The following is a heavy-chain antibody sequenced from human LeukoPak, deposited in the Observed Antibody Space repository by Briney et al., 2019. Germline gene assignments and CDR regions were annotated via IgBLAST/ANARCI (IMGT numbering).Heavy chain of an antibody. J-gene: IGHJ4*02. V-gene: IGHV4-4*07. D-gene: IGHD1-26*01. CDR3: AREGSYRPLDY. CDR1: GGSISSYY. Sequence: SETLSLTCTVSGGSISSYYWSWIRQPAGKGLEWIGRIYTSGSTNYHPSLMRRVTMSVDTSKNQFSLNLSSVTAADTAVYYCAREGSYRPLDYWGQGTLVTVSS. CDR2: IYTSGST.